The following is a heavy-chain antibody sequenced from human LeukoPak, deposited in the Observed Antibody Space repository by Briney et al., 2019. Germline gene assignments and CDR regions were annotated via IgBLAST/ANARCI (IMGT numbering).Heavy chain of an antibody. CDR2: ISGSGGST. Sequence: GGSLRLSCTVSGFTVSSNSMSWVRQAPGKGLEWVSAISGSGGSTYYADSVKGRFTISRDNSKNTLYLQMNSLRAEDTAVYYCAKTPRKRAVVPKDNYFDYWGQGTLVTVSS. CDR1: GFTVSSNS. D-gene: IGHD2-2*01. J-gene: IGHJ4*02. V-gene: IGHV3-23*01. CDR3: AKTPRKRAVVPKDNYFDY.